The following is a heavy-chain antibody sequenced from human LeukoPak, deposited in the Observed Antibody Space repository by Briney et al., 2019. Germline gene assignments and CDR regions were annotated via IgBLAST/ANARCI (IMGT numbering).Heavy chain of an antibody. CDR3: AKFSQQWLGNDAFDI. J-gene: IGHJ3*02. CDR2: ISGSGGST. Sequence: GGALRLSCAPSGFSFSSYGMSWGRQPPGDGLEGGSSISGSGGSTYYADSVKGRFTISRDNSKNTLYLQMNSLRAEDTAVYYCAKFSQQWLGNDAFDIWGQGTMVTVSS. CDR1: GFSFSSYG. V-gene: IGHV3-23*01. D-gene: IGHD6-19*01.